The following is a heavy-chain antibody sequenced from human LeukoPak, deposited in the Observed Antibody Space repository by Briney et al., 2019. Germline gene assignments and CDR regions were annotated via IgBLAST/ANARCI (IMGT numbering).Heavy chain of an antibody. Sequence: GGSLRLSCAASGFTFSKYWMLWVRQAPGKGLESVSRINTDGTVTTSADSVKGRFTVSRDNADNTMFLQMNSVRDEDTAVYYCATKQWLAPPPDSWGQGPPVTVSS. CDR2: INTDGTVT. J-gene: IGHJ4*02. CDR1: GFTFSKYW. CDR3: ATKQWLAPPPDS. V-gene: IGHV3-74*01. D-gene: IGHD6-19*01.